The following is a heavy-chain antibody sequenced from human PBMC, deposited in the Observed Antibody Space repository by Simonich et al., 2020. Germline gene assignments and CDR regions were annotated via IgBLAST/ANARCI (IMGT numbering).Heavy chain of an antibody. CDR2: IYYSGST. CDR1: GGSISGSSYY. V-gene: IGHV4-39*01. D-gene: IGHD6-6*01. J-gene: IGHJ4*02. Sequence: QLQLQESGPGLVKPSETLSLTCTVSGGSISGSSYYWGWIRQPPGKGLEWIGSIYYSGSTYYNPSLKRRVTISVDTSKNQFSLKLSSVTAADTAVYYCARWAYSSSYFDYWGQGTLVTVSS. CDR3: ARWAYSSSYFDY.